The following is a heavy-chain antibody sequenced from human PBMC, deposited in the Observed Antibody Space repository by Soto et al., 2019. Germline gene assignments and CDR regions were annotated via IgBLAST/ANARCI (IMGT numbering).Heavy chain of an antibody. CDR3: ARWGTTGGLDV. CDR1: GFTFRSYV. Sequence: QVQLVESGGGVVQPGTSLRLSCVGSGFTFRSYVIHWVRQAPGKGLEWVALTSYDGSNNFYADSVKGRFTISRHNSRNTVELQMDSLTFDDTALYYCARWGTTGGLDVWGQGTLVSVSS. D-gene: IGHD3-16*01. J-gene: IGHJ4*02. V-gene: IGHV3-33*05. CDR2: TSYDGSNN.